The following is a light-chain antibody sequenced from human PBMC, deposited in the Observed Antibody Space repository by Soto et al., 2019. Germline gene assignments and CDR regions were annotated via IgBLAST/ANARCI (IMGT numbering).Light chain of an antibody. V-gene: IGKV1-33*01. CDR2: DAS. CDR3: QQYHNLLLP. CDR1: QDITNS. Sequence: DIQMTQSPSSLSASVGDRVTITCQASQDITNSLNWYQQKPGKAPKLLIYDASNLETGVPSRFSGSGSGTDFTFTISSLQSEDIATYYCQQYHNLLLPFGPGTKV. J-gene: IGKJ3*01.